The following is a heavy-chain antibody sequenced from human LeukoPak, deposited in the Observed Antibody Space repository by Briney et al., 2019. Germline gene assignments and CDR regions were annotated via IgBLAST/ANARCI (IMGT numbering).Heavy chain of an antibody. D-gene: IGHD2-2*02. J-gene: IGHJ5*02. CDR2: IDPSDSYT. CDR1: GYIFTSYW. CDR3: ERQGYCSSTSCYRRWWFDP. Sequence: GESLRLSCKGSGYIFTSYWVSWVRQLPGKGVEWMGRIDPSDSYTNYSPSFQGHVTISADKSISTAYLQWSSLKASDTAMYYCERQGYCSSTSCYRRWWFDPWGQGTLVTVSS. V-gene: IGHV5-10-1*01.